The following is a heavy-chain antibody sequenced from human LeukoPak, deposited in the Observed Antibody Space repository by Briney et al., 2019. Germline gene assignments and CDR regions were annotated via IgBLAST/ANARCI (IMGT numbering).Heavy chain of an antibody. J-gene: IGHJ4*02. V-gene: IGHV3-7*03. D-gene: IGHD6-13*01. CDR1: GFTLSNHW. CDR2: IKEDGSQK. Sequence: GGSLRLSCAASGFTLSNHWMSWVRQAPGKGLEWVANIKEDGSQKYYLDSVKGRFTISRDNAKNSLYLQMNSLRAEDTAVYYCAREVGYSSLTGFDYWGQGTLVTVSS. CDR3: AREVGYSSLTGFDY.